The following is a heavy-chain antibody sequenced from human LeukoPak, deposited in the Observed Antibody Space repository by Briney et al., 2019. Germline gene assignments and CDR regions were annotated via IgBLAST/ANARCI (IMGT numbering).Heavy chain of an antibody. Sequence: SETLSLTCTVSGDSISSSSYYWDWIRQPPGKGLEWIGSTFYSGSTYYNPSLKSRVTISVDTSKNQFSLRLSSVTAADTAVYFCARTIVGPGTSYFDLWGQGSLVTVSS. V-gene: IGHV4-39*01. CDR2: TFYSGST. CDR1: GDSISSSSYY. J-gene: IGHJ4*02. CDR3: ARTIVGPGTSYFDL. D-gene: IGHD1-26*01.